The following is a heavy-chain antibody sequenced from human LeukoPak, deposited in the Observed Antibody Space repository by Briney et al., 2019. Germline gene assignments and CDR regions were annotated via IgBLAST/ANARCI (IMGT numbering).Heavy chain of an antibody. Sequence: ASVTVSFTVSGYTLTELSMHWVRQAPGKGLEWMRGFDPEDGETIYAQKFQGRVTMTEDTSTDTAYMELSSLRSEDTAVYYCATDPRWEPQFDYWGQGTLVTVSS. CDR1: GYTLTELS. CDR2: FDPEDGET. D-gene: IGHD1-26*01. V-gene: IGHV1-24*01. CDR3: ATDPRWEPQFDY. J-gene: IGHJ4*02.